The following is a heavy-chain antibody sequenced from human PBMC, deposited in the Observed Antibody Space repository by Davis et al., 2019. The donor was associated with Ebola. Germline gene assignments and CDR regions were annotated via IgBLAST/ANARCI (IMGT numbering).Heavy chain of an antibody. CDR2: ISSSSSYI. CDR3: ARVHAYSSRYYYYYYGMDV. Sequence: GESLKISCAASGFTFSSYAMSWVRQAPGKGLEWVSSISSSSSYIYYADSVKGRFTISRDNAKNSLYLQMNSLRDEDTAVYYCARVHAYSSRYYYYYYGMDVWGQGTTVTVSS. CDR1: GFTFSSYA. V-gene: IGHV3-21*01. D-gene: IGHD6-13*01. J-gene: IGHJ6*02.